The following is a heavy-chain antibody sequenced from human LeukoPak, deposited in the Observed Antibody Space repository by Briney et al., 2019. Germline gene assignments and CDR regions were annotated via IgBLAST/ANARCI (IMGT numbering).Heavy chain of an antibody. CDR2: ISGSGSYT. CDR1: GFTFSDYY. J-gene: IGHJ4*02. D-gene: IGHD6-13*01. CDR3: ARVGSIAAAGTPDY. Sequence: GGSLILSCTASGFTFSDYYMTWIRQAPGKGLEWLSYISGSGSYTNYADSVKGRFTTSRDNAKNSLYLQMNSLRAEDTAVYYCARVGSIAAAGTPDYWGQGTLVTVSS. V-gene: IGHV3-11*06.